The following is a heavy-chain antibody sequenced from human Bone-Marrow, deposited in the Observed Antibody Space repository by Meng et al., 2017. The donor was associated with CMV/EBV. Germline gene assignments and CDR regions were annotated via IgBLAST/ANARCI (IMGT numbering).Heavy chain of an antibody. CDR1: GYTFTSYY. CDR3: ARSGGDYGSGNYGMDV. CDR2: INPSGGST. V-gene: IGHV1-46*01. D-gene: IGHD3-10*01. J-gene: IGHJ6*01. Sequence: ASVKVSCKASGYTFTSYYMHWVRQAPGQGLEWMGIINPSGGSTSYAQKFQGRVTMTRDTSTSTVYMELSSLRSEDTAVYYCARSGGDYGSGNYGMDVWGQGPTVPVSS.